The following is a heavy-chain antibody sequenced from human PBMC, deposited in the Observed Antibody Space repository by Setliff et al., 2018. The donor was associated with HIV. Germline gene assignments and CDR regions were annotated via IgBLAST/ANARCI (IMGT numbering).Heavy chain of an antibody. V-gene: IGHV1-18*01. CDR1: GYTFTSYG. J-gene: IGHJ6*03. Sequence: ASVKVSCKASGYTFTSYGISWVRQAPGQGLEWMGWISAYNGNTNYAQKLQGRVTMTTDTSTSTAYMELRSLRAEDTAVYYCARGPIQFLEWGYRYDYMDVWGKGTTVTVSS. CDR3: ARGPIQFLEWGYRYDYMDV. D-gene: IGHD3-3*01. CDR2: ISAYNGNT.